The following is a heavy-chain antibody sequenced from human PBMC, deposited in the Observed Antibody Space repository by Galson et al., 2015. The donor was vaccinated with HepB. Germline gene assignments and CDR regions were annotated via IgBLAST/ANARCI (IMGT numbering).Heavy chain of an antibody. J-gene: IGHJ4*02. CDR2: ISFDGSNQ. CDR1: GFTFSNYG. CDR3: AKGGSGKTLDN. V-gene: IGHV3-30-3*01. D-gene: IGHD3-16*01. Sequence: SLRLSCAASGFTFSNYGFDWVRQAPGKGLEWVAVISFDGSNQSYADSVKGRFTISSDNSKNTLYLQMNSLRADDTAMYYCAKGGSGKTLDNWGQGTLVTVSS.